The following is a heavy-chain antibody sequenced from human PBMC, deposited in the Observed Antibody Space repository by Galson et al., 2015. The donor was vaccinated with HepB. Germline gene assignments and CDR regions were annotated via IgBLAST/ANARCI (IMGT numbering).Heavy chain of an antibody. D-gene: IGHD3-22*01. J-gene: IGHJ3*02. CDR1: GGSISRSDW. CDR3: ATDSNGSYSGKGAFDI. V-gene: IGHV4-4*02. CDR2: IFHSGSA. Sequence: LSLTCGVFGGSISRSDWWSWVRQPPGKGLEWIGEIFHSGSANYNPSLKSRVTISIDTSKNQFSLKLTSVTAADSAVYYCATDSNGSYSGKGAFDIWGQGTMVTVSS.